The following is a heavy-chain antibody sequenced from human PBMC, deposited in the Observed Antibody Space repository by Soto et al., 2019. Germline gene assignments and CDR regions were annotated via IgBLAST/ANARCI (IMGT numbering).Heavy chain of an antibody. Sequence: QVQLVESGGGVVQPGRSLRVSCAASRFTFNNYAMQWVRQARGKGLEWVADILNDGSNKNYADSVKGRFIISIDNSQNTVYLQINSLRLEDTSLYYCTRAWDAYDWGDVVDIWGQGTMVFVSS. CDR2: ILNDGSNK. V-gene: IGHV3-30*04. D-gene: IGHD7-27*01. J-gene: IGHJ3*02. CDR3: TRAWDAYDWGDVVDI. CDR1: RFTFNNYA.